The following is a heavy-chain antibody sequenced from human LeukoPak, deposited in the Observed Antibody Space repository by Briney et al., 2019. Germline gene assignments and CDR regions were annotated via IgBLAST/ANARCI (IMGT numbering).Heavy chain of an antibody. J-gene: IGHJ3*02. D-gene: IGHD6-19*01. V-gene: IGHV1-18*01. CDR2: ISAYNGNT. Sequence: GASVKVSCKASGYTFTPYAMHWVRQAPGQRLEWMGWISAYNGNTDYAQRVQGRVTMTTDTSTSTAYMELRSLGSDDTAVYYCARDRQWTDAFDIWGQGTTVTVSS. CDR1: GYTFTPYA. CDR3: ARDRQWTDAFDI.